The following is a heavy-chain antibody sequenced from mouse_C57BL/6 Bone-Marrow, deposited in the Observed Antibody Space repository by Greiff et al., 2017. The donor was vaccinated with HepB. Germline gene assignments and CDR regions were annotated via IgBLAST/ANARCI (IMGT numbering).Heavy chain of an antibody. CDR3: ARKLIYYYGSSSRWYFDV. D-gene: IGHD1-1*01. J-gene: IGHJ1*03. CDR2: IYPGDGDT. CDR1: GYAFSSYW. Sequence: QVQLQQSGAELVKPGASVKISCKASGYAFSSYWMNWVKQRPGKGLEWIGQIYPGDGDTNYNGKFKGEATLTADKSSSTAYMQLSSLTSEDSAVYFCARKLIYYYGSSSRWYFDVWGTGTTVTVSS. V-gene: IGHV1-80*01.